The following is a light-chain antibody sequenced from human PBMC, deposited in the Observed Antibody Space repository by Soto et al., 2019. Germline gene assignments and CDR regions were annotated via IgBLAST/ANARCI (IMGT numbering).Light chain of an antibody. CDR2: DNN. CDR1: NSNIGNNY. CDR3: GTWDNSLSAWV. V-gene: IGLV1-51*01. J-gene: IGLJ3*02. Sequence: QSVLTQPPSVSAAPGQKVTISCSGSNSNIGNNYVSWYQQLPGTAPKLLIYDNNKRPSGIPDRLSGSRSGTSATLGVTGLQTGDEADYYCGTWDNSLSAWVFGGGTKLTVL.